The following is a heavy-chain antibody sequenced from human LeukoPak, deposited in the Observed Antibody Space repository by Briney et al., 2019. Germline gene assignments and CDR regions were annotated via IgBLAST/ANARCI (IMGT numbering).Heavy chain of an antibody. CDR1: GFTFSSCG. Sequence: GGSLRLSCAASGFTFSSCGMLWVRQAPGTGLEWVAVISYDGSNKYYADSVKGRFTISRDNSKNTLYLQMNSLRAEDTAVYYCAKADGVDYDSSGYPDYWGQGTLVTVSS. J-gene: IGHJ4*02. CDR3: AKADGVDYDSSGYPDY. CDR2: ISYDGSNK. D-gene: IGHD3-22*01. V-gene: IGHV3-30*18.